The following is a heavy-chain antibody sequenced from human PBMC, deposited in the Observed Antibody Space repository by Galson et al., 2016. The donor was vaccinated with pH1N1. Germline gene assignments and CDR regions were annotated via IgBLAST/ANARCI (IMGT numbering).Heavy chain of an antibody. J-gene: IGHJ6*02. CDR3: ARPGRTETTKEGFAWGYGMDV. CDR2: IIPIYGTA. V-gene: IGHV1-69*13. CDR1: GGSFAKYA. D-gene: IGHD1-1*01. Sequence: SVKVCCKASGGSFAKYAVSWVRQAPGQGLEWMGRIIPIYGTANYAQKFQGRVTITADEYTTTVYMELNSLISEDTAIYYCARPGRTETTKEGFAWGYGMDVWGQGTTVTVSS.